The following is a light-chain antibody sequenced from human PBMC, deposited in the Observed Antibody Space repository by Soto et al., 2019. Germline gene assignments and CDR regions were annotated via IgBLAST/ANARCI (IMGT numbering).Light chain of an antibody. CDR2: GAC. V-gene: IGKV3-20*01. CDR3: QQYGSSPRT. Sequence: EIVLTQSPGTLSLSPGERATLSCRASQSVSSSYLAWYQQKPGQAPRLRIYGACSRATGIPDRFSGSGSGTDFTLTISRLEPEDFAVYYCQQYGSSPRTFGQGTKVEIK. J-gene: IGKJ1*01. CDR1: QSVSSSY.